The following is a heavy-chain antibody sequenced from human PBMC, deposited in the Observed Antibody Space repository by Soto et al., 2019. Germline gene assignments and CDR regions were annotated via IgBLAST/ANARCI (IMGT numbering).Heavy chain of an antibody. CDR2: IYHSGST. D-gene: IGHD2-15*01. Sequence: QLQLQESGSGLVKPSQTLSLTCAVSGGSISSGGESWSWIRQPPGKGLEWIGYIYHSGSTYYNPSLKSRVTISVDRSKNQFSLTLSSVTVADTAGDYCGRGQVVADQHWGQGTLVTVSS. CDR1: GGSISSGGES. J-gene: IGHJ4*02. CDR3: GRGQVVADQH. V-gene: IGHV4-30-2*01.